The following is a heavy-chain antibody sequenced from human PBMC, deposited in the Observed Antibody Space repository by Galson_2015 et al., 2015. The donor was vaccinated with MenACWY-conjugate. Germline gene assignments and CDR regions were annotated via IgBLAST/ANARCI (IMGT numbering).Heavy chain of an antibody. CDR3: ARGHYYDSSGYTVY. CDR1: GFTFSSYS. Sequence: TLRLSCAASGFTFSSYSMNWVRQAPGKGLEWDSFISSSSSTIYYADSVKGRFTISRDDAKDSLYLQMNSLRVEDTAVYYCARGHYYDSSGYTVYWGQGTLVTVSS. J-gene: IGHJ4*02. V-gene: IGHV3-48*04. D-gene: IGHD3-22*01. CDR2: ISSSSSTI.